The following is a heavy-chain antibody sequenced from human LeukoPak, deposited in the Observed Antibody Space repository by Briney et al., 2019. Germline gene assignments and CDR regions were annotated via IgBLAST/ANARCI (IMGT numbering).Heavy chain of an antibody. CDR2: IWYDGSKT. V-gene: IGHV3-33*01. CDR1: GFTFSNYG. Sequence: PGGSLRLSCAASGFTFSNYGMHWVRQAPGKGLEWVAVIWYDGSKTYYADSVKGRFTISRDNSKSTLYLQMSSLRAEDTAVYYCARDRYYGSENYYYYYYMDVWGKGTTVTVSS. CDR3: ARDRYYGSENYYYYYYMDV. J-gene: IGHJ6*03. D-gene: IGHD3-10*01.